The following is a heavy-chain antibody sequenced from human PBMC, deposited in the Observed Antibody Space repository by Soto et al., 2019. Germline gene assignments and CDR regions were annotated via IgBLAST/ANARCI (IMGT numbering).Heavy chain of an antibody. CDR1: GGSISSYY. V-gene: IGHV4-59*01. J-gene: IGHJ4*02. CDR3: ARVTYYDFWSGSFFDY. CDR2: IYYSGST. Sequence: SETLSLTCTVSGGSISSYYWSWIRQPPGKGLEWIGYIYYSGSTNYNPSLKSRVTISVDTSKNQFSLKLSSVTAADTAVYYGARVTYYDFWSGSFFDYWGQGTLVTVSS. D-gene: IGHD3-3*01.